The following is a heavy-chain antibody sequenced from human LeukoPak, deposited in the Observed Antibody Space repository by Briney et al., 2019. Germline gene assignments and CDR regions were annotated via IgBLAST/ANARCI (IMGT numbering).Heavy chain of an antibody. CDR2: ISSSGSTI. CDR1: GLTLPSYE. CDR3: ARVNYDFWSGYSDY. Sequence: GGSLRLSCAASGLTLPSYETHVVRQAPGKGLEWVSYISSSGSTIYYADSVKGRFTISRDNAKNSLYLQMDSLRAEDAAVYYCARVNYDFWSGYSDYWGQGTLVTVSS. V-gene: IGHV3-48*03. J-gene: IGHJ4*02. D-gene: IGHD3-3*01.